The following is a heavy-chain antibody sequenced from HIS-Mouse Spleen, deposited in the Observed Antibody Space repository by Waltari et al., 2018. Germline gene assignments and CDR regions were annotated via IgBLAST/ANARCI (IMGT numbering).Heavy chain of an antibody. V-gene: IGHV3-7*01. Sequence: VQLVESGGGLVQPGWSLRVSCAASGFPFGRNWMSWDRQAPGKGLEWVANIKQDGSEKYYVDSAKGRFTISRDNAKNSLYLQMNSLRAEDTAVYYCARDCYWYFDLWGRGTLVTVSS. J-gene: IGHJ2*01. CDR2: IKQDGSEK. CDR3: ARDCYWYFDL. CDR1: GFPFGRNW.